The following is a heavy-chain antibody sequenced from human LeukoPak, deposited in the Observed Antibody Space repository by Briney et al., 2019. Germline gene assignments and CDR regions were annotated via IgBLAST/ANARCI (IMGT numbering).Heavy chain of an antibody. Sequence: ASVKVSCKASGGTFSSYAISWVRQAPGQGLEWMGGIIPIFGTANYAQKFQGRVTITADESTSTAYVELSSLRSEDTAVYYCARVGNSSSWYEGWFDPWGQGTLVTVSS. V-gene: IGHV1-69*13. CDR2: IIPIFGTA. D-gene: IGHD6-13*01. J-gene: IGHJ5*02. CDR1: GGTFSSYA. CDR3: ARVGNSSSWYEGWFDP.